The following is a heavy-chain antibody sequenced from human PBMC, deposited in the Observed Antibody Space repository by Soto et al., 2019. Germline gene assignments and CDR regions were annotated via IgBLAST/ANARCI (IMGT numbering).Heavy chain of an antibody. D-gene: IGHD1-1*01. CDR2: VWYDGGNK. Sequence: QVQLVESGGGVVQPGRSLGLSCTASGFTFGNYAMHWVRQAPGKGLEWVAVVWYDGGNKYYADSVKGRFTISRDNSDNILYLQMNSARVEDTAVYYCARGGAVRYMYAFDYWGQGTMVTVSS. CDR1: GFTFGNYA. CDR3: ARGGAVRYMYAFDY. J-gene: IGHJ4*02. V-gene: IGHV3-33*01.